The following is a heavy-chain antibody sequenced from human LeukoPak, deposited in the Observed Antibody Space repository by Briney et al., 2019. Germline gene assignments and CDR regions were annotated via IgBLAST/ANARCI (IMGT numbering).Heavy chain of an antibody. CDR2: FDPEDGVT. J-gene: IGHJ5*02. Sequence: GASVDVSCKVSGYTLTELSMHGVRQAPGKGREWMGGFDPEDGVTIYAQKFQGRVTMTEDTSTDTAYMELSSLRSEDTAVYYCATEITGTTRWFDPWGQGTLVTVSS. V-gene: IGHV1-24*01. CDR3: ATEITGTTRWFDP. D-gene: IGHD1-7*01. CDR1: GYTLTELS.